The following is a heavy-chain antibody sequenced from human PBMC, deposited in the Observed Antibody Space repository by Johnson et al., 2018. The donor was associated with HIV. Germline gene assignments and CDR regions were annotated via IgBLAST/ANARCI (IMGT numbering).Heavy chain of an antibody. CDR2: IYSGGST. CDR1: GFIVRSNY. CDR3: ARGGLGDYVVAFDI. V-gene: IGHV3-66*02. Sequence: MLLVESGGGLVQPGGSLRLSCAASGFIVRSNYMNWVRQAPGKGLEWVSVIYSGGSTYYADSVQGRFTISRDNSKNTLYLQMNSLRAEDTAVYYCARGGLGDYVVAFDIWGQGTMVTVSS. J-gene: IGHJ3*02. D-gene: IGHD4-17*01.